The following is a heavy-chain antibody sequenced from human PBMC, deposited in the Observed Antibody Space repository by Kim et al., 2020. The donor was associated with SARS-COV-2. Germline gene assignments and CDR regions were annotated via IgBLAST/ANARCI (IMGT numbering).Heavy chain of an antibody. CDR3: ARQGLGSGYDSPPAYFDH. CDR1: GDTIKRSPYF. Sequence: SETLSLTCTVSGDTIKRSPYFWGCVRQPPGKGLQWIGSIYSSGTSFSSPSLSNRVTLSVDMSANQFSLRLTSVTVAETAVYYCARQGLGSGYDSPPAYFDHWGQGILVTVSS. CDR2: IYSSGTS. V-gene: IGHV4-39*01. D-gene: IGHD5-12*01. J-gene: IGHJ4*02.